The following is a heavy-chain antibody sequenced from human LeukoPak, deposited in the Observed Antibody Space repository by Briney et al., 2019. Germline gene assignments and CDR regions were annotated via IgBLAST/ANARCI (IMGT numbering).Heavy chain of an antibody. CDR3: ARSFFGWLRGDYNWFDP. D-gene: IGHD5-12*01. J-gene: IGHJ5*02. Sequence: PGRSLRLSCAASGFTFSSYAMHWVRQAPGKGLEWVAVISYDGSNKYYADSVKGRFTISRDNSKNTLYLQMNSLRSEDTAVYYCARSFFGWLRGDYNWFDPWGQGTLVTVSS. CDR2: ISYDGSNK. V-gene: IGHV3-30-3*01. CDR1: GFTFSSYA.